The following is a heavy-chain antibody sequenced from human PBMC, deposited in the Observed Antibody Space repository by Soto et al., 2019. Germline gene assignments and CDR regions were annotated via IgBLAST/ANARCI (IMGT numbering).Heavy chain of an antibody. CDR2: IKEDGSES. V-gene: IGHV3-7*05. CDR1: GFTFSTHW. CDR3: AKDVR. J-gene: IGHJ4*02. Sequence: EVQLVESGGDLVQPGGSLRLSCAASGFTFSTHWMSWVRQAPGKGLEWVANIKEDGSESYYADSVKGRFTISRDNAKNSLYLKMNGLSVEDTALYYCAKDVRWGQGTLVTVSS.